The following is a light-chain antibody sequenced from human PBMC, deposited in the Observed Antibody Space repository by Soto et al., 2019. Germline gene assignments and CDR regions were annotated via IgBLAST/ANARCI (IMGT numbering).Light chain of an antibody. CDR1: QSVNSNF. CDR2: GAS. J-gene: IGKJ2*01. Sequence: EVVLTQSPGTLSLSPGERATLSCRTSQSVNSNFLSWFQQKPGQPPRLLLYGASRRAAGTPDRFSGSGSATDFTLIISRLEPEDSAVYQCQLYGNYIFTFGQGTKLEI. CDR3: QLYGNYIFT. V-gene: IGKV3-20*01.